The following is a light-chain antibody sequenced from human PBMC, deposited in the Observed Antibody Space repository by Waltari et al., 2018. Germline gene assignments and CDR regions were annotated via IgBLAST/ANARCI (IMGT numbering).Light chain of an antibody. CDR1: QSVGRS. J-gene: IGKJ1*01. Sequence: EIVLTQSPGTLSLSPGERATLACRASQSVGRSLAWYQQKPGQAPRLLIYDTSRRATGIPDRFSGSGSVTDFSLTISRLEPEDFAVYYCQHYLRLPATFGQGTKVEI. CDR2: DTS. V-gene: IGKV3-20*01. CDR3: QHYLRLPAT.